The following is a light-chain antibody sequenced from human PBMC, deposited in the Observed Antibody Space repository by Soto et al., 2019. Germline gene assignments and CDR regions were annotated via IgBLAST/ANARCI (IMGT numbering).Light chain of an antibody. CDR2: DGN. J-gene: IGLJ1*01. V-gene: IGLV2-23*01. CDR1: SSDGGGYNL. CDR3: CSYAGSSTLV. Sequence: QSALTQPASVSGSPGKSITISCTGTSSDGGGYNLFSWYQQQPDTATKLMIFDGNLPPSGVSNRYSGDKFGNTDSLTISGLHAEDEGDYYCCSYAGSSTLVLGTGTKVTVL.